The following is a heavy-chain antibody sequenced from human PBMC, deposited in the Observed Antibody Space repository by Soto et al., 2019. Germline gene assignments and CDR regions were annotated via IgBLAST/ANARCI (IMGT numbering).Heavy chain of an antibody. CDR2: IYSGGST. CDR3: AREESVVVVAATRVAFDI. D-gene: IGHD2-15*01. CDR1: GFTVSSNY. V-gene: IGHV3-66*01. Sequence: GGSLRLSCAASGFTVSSNYMNWVRQAPGKGLEWVSLIYSGGSTYYADSVKGRFTISRDNSKNTLYLQMNSLRAEDTAVYYCAREESVVVVAATRVAFDIWGQGTMVTVSS. J-gene: IGHJ3*02.